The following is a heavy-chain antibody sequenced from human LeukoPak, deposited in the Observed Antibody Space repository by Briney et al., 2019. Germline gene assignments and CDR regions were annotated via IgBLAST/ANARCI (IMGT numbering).Heavy chain of an antibody. V-gene: IGHV3-74*01. Sequence: GGSLRLSCAASGFTFSSYWMHWVRQAPGKGLVWVSRINSDGSSTSYADSVKGRFTISRDNSKNTLYLQMNSLRAEDTAVYYCAKEEWGPPGSAVDYWGQGTLVTVSS. D-gene: IGHD1-26*01. CDR3: AKEEWGPPGSAVDY. CDR2: INSDGSST. J-gene: IGHJ4*02. CDR1: GFTFSSYW.